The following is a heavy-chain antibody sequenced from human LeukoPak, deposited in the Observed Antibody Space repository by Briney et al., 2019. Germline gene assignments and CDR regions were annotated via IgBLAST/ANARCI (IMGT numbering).Heavy chain of an antibody. CDR1: GFTFTTYW. Sequence: GGSLRLSCAAYGFTFTTYWMSWVRQAPGKGLEWVANIKQDGSEKYYVDSVKGRFTISRDNAKNSLYMHKDRVRAEDTAVYYCARYDYGGNYDYWGQGTLVTVSS. CDR2: IKQDGSEK. D-gene: IGHD4-23*01. J-gene: IGHJ4*02. CDR3: ARYDYGGNYDY. V-gene: IGHV3-7*04.